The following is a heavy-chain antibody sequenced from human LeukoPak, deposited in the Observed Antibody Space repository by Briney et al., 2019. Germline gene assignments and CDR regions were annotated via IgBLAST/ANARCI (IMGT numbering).Heavy chain of an antibody. J-gene: IGHJ4*02. CDR3: ATSPVYSYGHPYYFDY. V-gene: IGHV3-20*04. Sequence: GGSLRLSCAASGFTFDDYGMSWVRQAPGKGLGWVSGINWNGGSTGYADSVKGRFTVSRDNAKNSLHLQMNSLRAEDTAVYYCATSPVYSYGHPYYFDYWGQGTLVTVSS. CDR1: GFTFDDYG. D-gene: IGHD5-18*01. CDR2: INWNGGST.